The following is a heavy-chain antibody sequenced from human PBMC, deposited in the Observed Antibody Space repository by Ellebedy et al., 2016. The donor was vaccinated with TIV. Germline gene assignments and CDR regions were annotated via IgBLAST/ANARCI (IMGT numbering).Heavy chain of an antibody. CDR1: GGTFSSYA. V-gene: IGHV1-69*04. CDR3: ASGDGYNSLDY. Sequence: SVKVSXXASGGTFSSYAISWVRQAPGQGLEWMGRIIPILGIANYAQKFQGRVTITADKSTSTAYMELSSLRSEDTAVYYCASGDGYNSLDYWGQGTLVTVSS. D-gene: IGHD5-24*01. CDR2: IIPILGIA. J-gene: IGHJ4*02.